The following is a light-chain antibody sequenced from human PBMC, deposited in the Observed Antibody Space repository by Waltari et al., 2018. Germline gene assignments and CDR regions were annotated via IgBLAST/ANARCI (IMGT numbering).Light chain of an antibody. CDR2: RNM. Sequence: QSVLTQPPSASGTPGQRVPLSCSVSPCNIGSNYVSCYHHPPGMAPKPLLSRNMQRPSGASDRFSAATSGLSASLAISGLRSDDEAEYYCAAWDDSLRGAVFGTGTKVSVL. J-gene: IGLJ1*01. CDR1: PCNIGSNY. CDR3: AAWDDSLRGAV. V-gene: IGLV1-47*01.